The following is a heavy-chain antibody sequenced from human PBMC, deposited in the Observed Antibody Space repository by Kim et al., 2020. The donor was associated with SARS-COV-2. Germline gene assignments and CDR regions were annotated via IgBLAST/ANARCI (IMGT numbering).Heavy chain of an antibody. J-gene: IGHJ5*02. CDR1: GGSISSYY. Sequence: SETLSLTCTVSGGSISSYYWSWIRQPPGKGLEWIGYIYYSGSTNYNPSLKSRVTISVDTSKNQFSLKLRSVTAADTAVYYCARCPVGGLSWFDPWGQGTLVTVSS. CDR2: IYYSGST. V-gene: IGHV4-59*01. D-gene: IGHD3-16*01. CDR3: ARCPVGGLSWFDP.